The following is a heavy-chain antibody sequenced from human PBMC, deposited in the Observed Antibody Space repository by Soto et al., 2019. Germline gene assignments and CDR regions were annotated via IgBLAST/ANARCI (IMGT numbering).Heavy chain of an antibody. D-gene: IGHD3-22*01. CDR2: IWYDGSNK. CDR1: GVTFSSYG. J-gene: IGHJ4*02. V-gene: IGHV3-33*01. CDR3: ARDPHDYDSRGYTQYYFDY. Sequence: AGSLRLSCAASGVTFSSYGMHWVRQAPGKGLEWVAVIWYDGSNKYYADSVKGRFTISRDNSKNTLYLQMHSLRAEDTAVYYCARDPHDYDSRGYTQYYFDYWGQGTLVTVSS.